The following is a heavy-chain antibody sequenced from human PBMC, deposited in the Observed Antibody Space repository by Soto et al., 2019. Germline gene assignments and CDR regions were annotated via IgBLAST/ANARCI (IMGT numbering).Heavy chain of an antibody. D-gene: IGHD3-22*01. V-gene: IGHV4-30-2*01. CDR1: GSSLSSSAYS. Sequence: SETLSLTCAVSGSSLSSSAYSWSWIRQPPGKGLEWIGFIYQSGSTYYNPSLKGRVTMSLDRPKNQFSLKLSSVTAADTAVYYCARELLFYDSDGFSWDDAFDIWGQGTMVTVSS. CDR2: IYQSGST. J-gene: IGHJ3*02. CDR3: ARELLFYDSDGFSWDDAFDI.